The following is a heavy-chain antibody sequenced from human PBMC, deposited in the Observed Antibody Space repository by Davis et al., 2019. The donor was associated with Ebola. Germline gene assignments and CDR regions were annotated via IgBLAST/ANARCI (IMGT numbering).Heavy chain of an antibody. CDR2: ISPSGGSA. V-gene: IGHV1-46*03. CDR1: GNSFSDYY. Sequence: ASVKVSCKASGNSFSDYYMQWVRQAPGQGLEWMAIISPSGGSASYARKFQGRVTVTRDTSTTTVYMDLSSLRSEDTALYYCTTPGGQDSGYDVFDIWGQGTMVTVSS. CDR3: TTPGGQDSGYDVFDI. D-gene: IGHD5-12*01. J-gene: IGHJ3*02.